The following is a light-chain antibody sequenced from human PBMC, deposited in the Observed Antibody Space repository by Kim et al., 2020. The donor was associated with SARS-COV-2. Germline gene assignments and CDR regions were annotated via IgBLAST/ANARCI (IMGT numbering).Light chain of an antibody. Sequence: PGELAPLSCRASQSVSSYLAWYQKKPGQAPRLLIYDASNRATGIPARFSGSGSGTDFTLTISSLEPEDFAVYYCQQRSNWPRFTFGPGTKVDIK. CDR2: DAS. CDR3: QQRSNWPRFT. V-gene: IGKV3-11*01. CDR1: QSVSSY. J-gene: IGKJ3*01.